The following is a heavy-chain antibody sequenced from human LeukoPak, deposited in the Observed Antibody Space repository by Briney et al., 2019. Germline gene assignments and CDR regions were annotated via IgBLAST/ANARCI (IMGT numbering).Heavy chain of an antibody. V-gene: IGHV4-61*08. Sequence: PSQTLSLTCTVSGGSISSGGYYWSWIRQPPGKGLEWIGYISYSGSTKYNPSLRSRVTISVDTSKNQFSLKLSSVTAADTAVYYCARDAPHNWFDPWGQGTLVIVSS. J-gene: IGHJ5*02. CDR1: GGSISSGGYY. CDR3: ARDAPHNWFDP. CDR2: ISYSGST.